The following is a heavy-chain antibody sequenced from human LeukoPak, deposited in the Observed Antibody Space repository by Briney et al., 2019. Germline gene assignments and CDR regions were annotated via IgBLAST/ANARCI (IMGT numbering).Heavy chain of an antibody. Sequence: GESLKISCKGSGYSFTNYWIGWVRQMPGKGLEWMGIIYPGDSDTRYSPSFQGQVTISADKSISTAYLQWSSLKASDTAMYYCARIEMTTTPLPDYWGQGTLVTVSS. J-gene: IGHJ4*02. CDR1: GYSFTNYW. V-gene: IGHV5-51*01. D-gene: IGHD5-24*01. CDR3: ARIEMTTTPLPDY. CDR2: IYPGDSDT.